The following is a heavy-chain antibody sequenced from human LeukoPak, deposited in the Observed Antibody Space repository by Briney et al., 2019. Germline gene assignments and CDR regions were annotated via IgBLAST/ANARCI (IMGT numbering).Heavy chain of an antibody. V-gene: IGHV7-4-1*02. CDR2: INTNTGNP. D-gene: IGHD1-26*01. CDR3: AAIGSLFDY. J-gene: IGHJ4*02. CDR1: GYTFTSYA. Sequence: GASVKVSCKASGYTFTSYAMNWVRQAPGQGLEWMGRINTNTGNPTYAQGFTGRFVFSLDTSVSTAYLQIRGLKAEDTAVYYCAAIGSLFDYWGQGTLVTVSS.